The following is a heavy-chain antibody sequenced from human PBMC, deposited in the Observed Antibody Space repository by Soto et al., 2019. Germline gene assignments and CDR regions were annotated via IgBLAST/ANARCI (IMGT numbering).Heavy chain of an antibody. CDR1: GYTFTSYD. V-gene: IGHV1-8*01. J-gene: IGHJ6*02. D-gene: IGHD1-1*01. CDR2: MNPNSGNT. CDR3: ARERTGTTSMDV. Sequence: QVQLVQSGAEVKKPGASVKVSCKASGYTFTSYDINWVRQATGQGLEGIAWMNPNSGNTGYAQKFQGRVTMTRNTSLSTAYMELSSLRSEDTAVYYCARERTGTTSMDVWGQGTTVTVSS.